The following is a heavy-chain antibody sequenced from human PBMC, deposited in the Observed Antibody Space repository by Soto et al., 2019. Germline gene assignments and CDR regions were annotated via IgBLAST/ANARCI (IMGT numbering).Heavy chain of an antibody. CDR3: ATGLSGAKVDY. J-gene: IGHJ4*02. D-gene: IGHD7-27*01. CDR1: GGSVSHGDYY. V-gene: IGHV4-30-4*01. CDR2: IFNIGST. Sequence: QVQLQESGPGLVTPSQTLSLTCTVSGGSVSHGDYYWSWIRQPPQKGLEWIGHIFNIGSTYSNPPLKGLVPISEDTAKDRFSLTLGSVTAADTGVWYCATGLSGAKVDYWGQGTLVTVSS.